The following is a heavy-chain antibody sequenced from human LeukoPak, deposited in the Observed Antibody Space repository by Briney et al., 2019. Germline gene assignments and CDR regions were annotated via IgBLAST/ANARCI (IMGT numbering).Heavy chain of an antibody. CDR2: IYPGDSDT. V-gene: IGHV5-51*01. J-gene: IGHJ4*02. D-gene: IGHD3-10*01. CDR1: GYRFTSYW. Sequence: HGESLKISCKGSGYRFTSYWIGWVRQMPGKGLEWMGIIYPGDSDTRYSPSFQGQVTISADKSISTAYLQWSSLRASDTAMYYCARGTMLRGLIADFDYWGQGTLVTVSS. CDR3: ARGTMLRGLIADFDY.